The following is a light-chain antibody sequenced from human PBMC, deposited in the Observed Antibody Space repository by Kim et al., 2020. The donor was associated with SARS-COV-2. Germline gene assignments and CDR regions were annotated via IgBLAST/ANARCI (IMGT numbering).Light chain of an antibody. Sequence: QSALTQPRSVSGSPGQSVTISCTGRSSDVGGYNYVSWFQQYPGKAPKLMIYDVTKRPSGVPDRFSGSKSGNTASLTISGLQAEDEAEYYCCSYAGTYTFVFGGGTQLTVL. V-gene: IGLV2-11*01. CDR1: SSDVGGYNY. J-gene: IGLJ2*01. CDR3: CSYAGTYTFV. CDR2: DVT.